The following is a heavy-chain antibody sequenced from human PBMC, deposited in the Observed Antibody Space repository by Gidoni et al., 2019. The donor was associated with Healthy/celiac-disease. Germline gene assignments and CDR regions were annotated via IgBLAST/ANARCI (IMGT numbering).Heavy chain of an antibody. CDR1: GGAISRSY. J-gene: IGHJ2*01. Sequence: QVQLQESGPGLVKPSETLSLTCTTSGGAISRSYWRWIRKPPGQGLEWSGYIYYSGSPNYNPSLKCRVTIAVDTSMNQFSLKLRSVTAADTAVYSCAREVRDGYYDSSGYSIYWYFDLWGRGTLVTVSS. D-gene: IGHD3-22*01. CDR2: IYYSGSP. V-gene: IGHV4-59*01. CDR3: AREVRDGYYDSSGYSIYWYFDL.